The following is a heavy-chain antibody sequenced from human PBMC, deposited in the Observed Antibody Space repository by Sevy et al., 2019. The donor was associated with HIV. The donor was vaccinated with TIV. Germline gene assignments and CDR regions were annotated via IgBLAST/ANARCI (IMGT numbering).Heavy chain of an antibody. D-gene: IGHD3-22*01. Sequence: RGYLRLSCAGSGFTFSDAAIHWVRQASGKGLERLGRIRGKANNYATAYAASVKDRFSTSRNDLKDTAYLQMNSLRTDDAAMYYCSIYYDIRAFDSWGQGTQVIVSS. CDR3: SIYYDIRAFDS. V-gene: IGHV3-73*01. CDR1: GFTFSDAA. CDR2: IRGKANNYAT. J-gene: IGHJ4*02.